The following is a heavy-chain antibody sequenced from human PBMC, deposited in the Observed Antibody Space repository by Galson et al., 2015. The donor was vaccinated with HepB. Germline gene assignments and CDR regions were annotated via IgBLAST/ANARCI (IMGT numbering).Heavy chain of an antibody. Sequence: SETLSLTCTVSGVSDGSISSYYWTWIRQPPGKGLEWIGYIAYSGDTAYNPSLKSRVSISGDASKRQFSLKLNSVTAADTAVYHCVAEAVTGTGDYWGQGTLVTVSS. D-gene: IGHD6-19*01. V-gene: IGHV4-59*01. CDR2: IAYSGDT. CDR1: GVSDGSISSYY. J-gene: IGHJ4*02. CDR3: VAEAVTGTGDY.